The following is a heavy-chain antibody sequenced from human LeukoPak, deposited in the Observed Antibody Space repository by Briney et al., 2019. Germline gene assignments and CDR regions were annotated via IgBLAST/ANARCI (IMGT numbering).Heavy chain of an antibody. J-gene: IGHJ4*02. CDR2: IKKDGSEK. D-gene: IGHD6-19*01. Sequence: GGSLRLSCAASGFTFSSYWMSWVRQAPGKGLEWVANIKKDGSEKYYEDSVKGRFTISRDNAKNSLYLQMNSLRAEDTCVYYCARAVSVAVMDYWGQGTLVTVSS. CDR1: GFTFSSYW. CDR3: ARAVSVAVMDY. V-gene: IGHV3-7*01.